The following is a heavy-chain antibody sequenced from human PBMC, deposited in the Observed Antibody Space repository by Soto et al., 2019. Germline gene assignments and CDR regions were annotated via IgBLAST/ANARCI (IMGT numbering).Heavy chain of an antibody. CDR3: ARTTHYSFEY. J-gene: IGHJ4*02. D-gene: IGHD2-15*01. Sequence: EVQLVESGGGLVQPGGSLRLSCAASGFTFSSYSMHWVRQAPGKGLVWVSRISSDGSTTSYADSVKGRFTISRDNAKNTLYLQMNSLRAEDTAVYYCARTTHYSFEYWGQGTLVTVSS. V-gene: IGHV3-74*01. CDR1: GFTFSSYS. CDR2: ISSDGSTT.